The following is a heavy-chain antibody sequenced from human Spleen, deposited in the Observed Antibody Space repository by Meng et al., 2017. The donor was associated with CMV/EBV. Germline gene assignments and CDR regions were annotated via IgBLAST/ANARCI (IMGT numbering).Heavy chain of an antibody. J-gene: IGHJ4*02. CDR2: ISVYTDNT. V-gene: IGHV1-18*04. CDR3: ARDSPSLYSSSPGIDF. D-gene: IGHD6-6*01. CDR1: GYTFTSYG. Sequence: GYTFTSYGVSWGRQAPGQGLEWMGWISVYTDNTSSAQKFQGRLTMTTDTSTSTAYMELRSLRSDDTAVYYCARDSPSLYSSSPGIDFWGQGTLVTVSS.